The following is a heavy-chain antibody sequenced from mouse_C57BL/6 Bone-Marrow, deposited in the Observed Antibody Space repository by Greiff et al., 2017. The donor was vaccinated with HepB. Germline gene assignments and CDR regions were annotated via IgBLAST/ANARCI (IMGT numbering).Heavy chain of an antibody. J-gene: IGHJ2*01. V-gene: IGHV14-4*01. D-gene: IGHD2-4*01. Sequence: VHVKQSGAELVRPGASVKLSCTASGFNIKDDYMHWVKQRPEQGLEWIGWIDPENGDTEYASKFQGKATITADTSSNTAYLQLSSLTSEDTAVYYCTTFDYTDYWGQVTTLTVSS. CDR1: GFNIKDDY. CDR3: TTFDYTDY. CDR2: IDPENGDT.